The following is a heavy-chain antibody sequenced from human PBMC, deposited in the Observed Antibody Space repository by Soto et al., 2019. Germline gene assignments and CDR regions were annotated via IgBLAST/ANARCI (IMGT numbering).Heavy chain of an antibody. CDR1: GGSISTGGYY. V-gene: IGHV4-31*03. CDR2: FYYSGST. J-gene: IGHJ5*02. Sequence: SETLSLTCTVSGGSISTGGYYWNWIRQHPGKGLEWIGYFYYSGSTYYKPSLKSRVTISVNTSKNQYYLKLSSVTAADTAVYYCARSVFPWGQGTLVTVSS. CDR3: ARSVFP.